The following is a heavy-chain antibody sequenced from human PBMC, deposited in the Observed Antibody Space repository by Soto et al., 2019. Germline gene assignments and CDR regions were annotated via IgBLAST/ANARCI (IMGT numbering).Heavy chain of an antibody. CDR3: AKGRDSTLLRWQYFDN. D-gene: IGHD2-15*01. J-gene: IGHJ4*02. CDR2: ISYEGRNK. V-gene: IGHV3-30*18. CDR1: GLTFSLYG. Sequence: GGSLRLSCAVSGLTFSLYGMHWVRQAPGKGLEWVAFISYEGRNKYYADSVKGRFTISRDNSKNTLSLQLDSLRPEDTAVYYCAKGRDSTLLRWQYFDNWGQVTQVTVYS.